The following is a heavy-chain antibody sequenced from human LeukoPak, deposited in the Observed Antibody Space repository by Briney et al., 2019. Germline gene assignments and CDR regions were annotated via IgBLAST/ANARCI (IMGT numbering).Heavy chain of an antibody. CDR1: GGSISSGGYY. CDR2: IYHSGST. V-gene: IGHV4-30-2*01. J-gene: IGHJ2*01. D-gene: IGHD1-20*01. CDR3: ARVVTGSYWYFDL. Sequence: PSQTLSLTCTVSGGSISSGGYYWSWIWQPPGKGLEWIGYIYHSGSTYYNPSLKSRVTISVDRSKNQFSLKLSSVTAADTAVYYCARVVTGSYWYFDLWGRGTLVTVSS.